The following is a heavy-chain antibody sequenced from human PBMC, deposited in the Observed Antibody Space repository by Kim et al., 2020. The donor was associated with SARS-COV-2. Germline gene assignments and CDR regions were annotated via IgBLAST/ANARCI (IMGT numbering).Heavy chain of an antibody. V-gene: IGHV3-66*01. D-gene: IGHD6-13*01. Sequence: GGSLRLSCAASGFTVSSNYMSWVRQAPGKGLEWVSVIYSGGSTYYADSVKGRFTISRDNSKNTLYLQMNSLRAEDTAVYYCARGGSSWHSRGFDYWGQGTLVTVSS. J-gene: IGHJ4*02. CDR3: ARGGSSWHSRGFDY. CDR1: GFTVSSNY. CDR2: IYSGGST.